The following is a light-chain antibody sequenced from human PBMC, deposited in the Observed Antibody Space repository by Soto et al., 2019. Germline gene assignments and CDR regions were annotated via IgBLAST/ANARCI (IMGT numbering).Light chain of an antibody. CDR2: DVT. CDR1: SNDVGRFNY. J-gene: IGLJ1*01. Sequence: QSALTQAPSASGSPGQSVTISCAGTSNDVGRFNYVSWYQHHPGKAPKLIIYDVTKRPSGVPVRFSGSKSGNTAYLTVSGLQAEDEADYFCSSFVHGTSYVFGTGTKVTVL. V-gene: IGLV2-8*01. CDR3: SSFVHGTSYV.